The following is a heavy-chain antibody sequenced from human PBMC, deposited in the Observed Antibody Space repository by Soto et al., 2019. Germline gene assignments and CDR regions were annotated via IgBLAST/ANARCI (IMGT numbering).Heavy chain of an antibody. V-gene: IGHV1-18*04. J-gene: IGHJ4*02. Sequence: ASVKVSCKASGYTFTSYGISWVRQAPGQGLEWMGWISAYNGNTNYAQKLQGRVTMTTDTSTSTAYMELRSLRSDDTAVYYCARDHRDIVIMVSADIDYWGQGTLVNLSS. CDR1: GYTFTSYG. D-gene: IGHD2-8*01. CDR2: ISAYNGNT. CDR3: ARDHRDIVIMVSADIDY.